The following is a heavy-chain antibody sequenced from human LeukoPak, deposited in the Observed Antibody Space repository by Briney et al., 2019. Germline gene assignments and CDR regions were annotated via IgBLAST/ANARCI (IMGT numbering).Heavy chain of an antibody. CDR2: ISAYNGNT. CDR1: GYTFTSYG. J-gene: IGHJ4*02. Sequence: GASVKVSCKASGYTFTSYGISWVRQAPGQGLEWMGWISAYNGNTNYAQKLQGRVTMTTDTSTSTAYMELRSLRSDDTAVYYCARSLRRQLWSANFDYWGQGTLVTVSS. D-gene: IGHD5-18*01. V-gene: IGHV1-18*01. CDR3: ARSLRRQLWSANFDY.